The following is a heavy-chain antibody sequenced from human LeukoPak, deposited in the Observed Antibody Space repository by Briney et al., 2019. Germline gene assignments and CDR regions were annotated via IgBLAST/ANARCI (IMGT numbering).Heavy chain of an antibody. J-gene: IGHJ5*02. D-gene: IGHD6-6*01. CDR3: ASMPNAAQPSGIIDDL. CDR1: GGSFSGYY. CDR2: INHSGST. Sequence: PSETLSLTCAVYGGSFSGYYWSWIRQPPGKGLEWIGEINHSGSTNYNPSLKSRVTISVDTSKNQFSLKLSSVTAADTAVYYCASMPNAAQPSGIIDDLWGQGTLVTVSS. V-gene: IGHV4-34*01.